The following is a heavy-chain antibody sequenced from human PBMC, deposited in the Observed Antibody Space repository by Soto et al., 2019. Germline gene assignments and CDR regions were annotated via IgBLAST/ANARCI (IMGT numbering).Heavy chain of an antibody. D-gene: IGHD1-1*01. CDR3: ASWHEREHAYDV. CDR1: GFTFSSYE. J-gene: IGHJ3*01. Sequence: PGGSLRLSCAASGFTFSSYEMNWVRQAPGKGLEWISALYDVDGTYYADSVKGRFTTSTDSSKTTVYLQMNGLRPDDTAVYYCASWHEREHAYDVWGRGTTVTVSS. V-gene: IGHV3-53*01. CDR2: LYDVDGT.